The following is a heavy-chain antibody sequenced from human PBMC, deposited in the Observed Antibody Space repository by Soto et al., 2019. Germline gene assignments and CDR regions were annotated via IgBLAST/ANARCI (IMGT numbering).Heavy chain of an antibody. CDR2: VYWNDDK. D-gene: IGHD1-7*01. Sequence: ESGPTLVNPTQTLTLTCTFSGFSLRTNGVGVGWIRQPPGKALEWLALVYWNDDKRYSPSLKSRLTITKDTSNNQVVLTMTNVDPVDTATYXCARRPAQGKNYRLFDNWGQGTLVTVSS. J-gene: IGHJ4*02. CDR1: GFSLRTNGVG. V-gene: IGHV2-5*01. CDR3: ARRPAQGKNYRLFDN.